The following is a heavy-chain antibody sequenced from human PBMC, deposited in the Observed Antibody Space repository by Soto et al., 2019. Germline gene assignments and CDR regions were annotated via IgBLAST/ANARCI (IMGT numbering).Heavy chain of an antibody. CDR2: ISKTSSTI. D-gene: IGHD3-16*01. J-gene: IGHJ1*01. CDR1: GFTFGDFY. CDR3: ARPNWTSRGGVLNL. V-gene: IGHV3-11*01. Sequence: QAQLVESGGDLVKPGGSLRLSCAASGFTFGDFYMTWIRQAPGKGLEWISYISKTSSTIYYADSVKGRFSISRDNAKNSLYLQMNSLRAEDTAVYYCARPNWTSRGGVLNLWGRGTLVIVSS.